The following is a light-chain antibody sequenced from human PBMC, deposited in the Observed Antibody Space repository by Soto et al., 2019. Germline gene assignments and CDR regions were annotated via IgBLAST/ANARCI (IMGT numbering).Light chain of an antibody. CDR1: QDIDNF. J-gene: IGKJ4*01. V-gene: IGKV1-27*01. CDR2: AAS. CDR3: QKCKVAPFT. Sequence: ILMTQSPSSLSAFVGDRVTITCRASQDIDNFLAWYQQKPGKVPKLLIYAASTLQSGVPSRFSGSGSGTDFTLTINSLQPEDVATYYCQKCKVAPFTFGGGTKVDIK.